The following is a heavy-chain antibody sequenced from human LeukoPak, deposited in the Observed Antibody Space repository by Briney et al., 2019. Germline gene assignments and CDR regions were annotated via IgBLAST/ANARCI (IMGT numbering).Heavy chain of an antibody. J-gene: IGHJ5*02. CDR3: ARDPARAIAARRRFWFDP. D-gene: IGHD6-6*01. CDR2: INPNSGGT. V-gene: IGHV1-2*02. Sequence: ASVKVSCKASGYTFTGYYMHWVRQAPGQGLEWMGWINPNSGGTNYAQKFQGRVTMTRDKSISTAYMELSRLRSDDTAVYYCARDPARAIAARRRFWFDPWGQGTLVTVSS. CDR1: GYTFTGYY.